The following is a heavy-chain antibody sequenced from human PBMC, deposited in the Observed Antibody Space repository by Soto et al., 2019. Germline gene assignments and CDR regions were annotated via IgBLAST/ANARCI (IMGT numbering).Heavy chain of an antibody. CDR3: AKDRANSGSYSLH. CDR2: ISYDGSNK. Sequence: QVQLVESGGGVVQPGRSLRLSCAASGFTFSSYGMHWVRQAPGKGLEGVAVISYDGSNKYYADSVKGRFTISSDNSKNTLYLQMNSLRAEDTAVYYCAKDRANSGSYSLHWGQGTLVTVSS. D-gene: IGHD5-12*01. CDR1: GFTFSSYG. V-gene: IGHV3-30*18. J-gene: IGHJ4*02.